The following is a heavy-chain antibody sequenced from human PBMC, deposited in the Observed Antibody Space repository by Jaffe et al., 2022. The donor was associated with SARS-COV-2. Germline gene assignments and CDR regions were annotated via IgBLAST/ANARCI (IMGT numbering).Heavy chain of an antibody. CDR1: GFTFSGSA. V-gene: IGHV3-73*01. CDR2: IRSKANSYAT. Sequence: EVQLVESGGGLVQPGGSLKLSCAASGFTFSGSAMHWVRQASGKGLEWVGRIRSKANSYATAYAASVKGRFTISRDDSKNTAYLQMNSLKTEDTAVYYCTSRGSYYPSLVSDYWGQGTLVTVSS. D-gene: IGHD1-26*01. J-gene: IGHJ4*02. CDR3: TSRGSYYPSLVSDY.